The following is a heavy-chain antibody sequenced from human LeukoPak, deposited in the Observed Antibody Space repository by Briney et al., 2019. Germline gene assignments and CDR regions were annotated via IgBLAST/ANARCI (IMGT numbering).Heavy chain of an antibody. Sequence: GGSLRLSCAASGFTFSSYSMNWVRQAPGKGLEWVSSISSSSSYIYYADSVKGRFTISRDKAKNSLYLQMSSLRAEDTAVYCCASSGWRQSFDYWGQGTLVTVSP. V-gene: IGHV3-21*01. CDR1: GFTFSSYS. D-gene: IGHD6-19*01. J-gene: IGHJ4*02. CDR3: ASSGWRQSFDY. CDR2: ISSSSSYI.